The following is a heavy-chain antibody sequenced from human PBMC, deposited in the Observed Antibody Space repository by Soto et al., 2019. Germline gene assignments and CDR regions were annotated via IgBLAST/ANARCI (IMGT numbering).Heavy chain of an antibody. J-gene: IGHJ4*02. V-gene: IGHV1-18*01. D-gene: IGHD6-19*01. CDR3: ARDPVAGTYFDY. CDR1: GYTFTTYG. Sequence: QVQLVQSGAEVKKPGASVKVSCKASGYTFTTYGISWVRQAPGQGLEWMGWINAYNGNTNYAQKLQGRGTMTTDTATSKAYMELRSLRSADKAVYYCARDPVAGTYFDYWGQGTLVTVSS. CDR2: INAYNGNT.